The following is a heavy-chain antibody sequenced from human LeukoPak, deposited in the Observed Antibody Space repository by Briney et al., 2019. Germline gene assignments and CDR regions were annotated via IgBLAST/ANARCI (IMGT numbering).Heavy chain of an antibody. CDR1: GFTFRNYG. CDR2: ISYDGTNK. Sequence: GGSLRLSCAASGFTFRNYGMHWVRQAPGKGLEWVAGISYDGTNKYYADSVKGRFTVSRDNSKNTLYLQMNSLRVEDTAVYYCAKSEAVLLMRYRLDSWGQGTLVSVSS. D-gene: IGHD2-8*01. CDR3: AKSEAVLLMRYRLDS. J-gene: IGHJ4*02. V-gene: IGHV3-30*18.